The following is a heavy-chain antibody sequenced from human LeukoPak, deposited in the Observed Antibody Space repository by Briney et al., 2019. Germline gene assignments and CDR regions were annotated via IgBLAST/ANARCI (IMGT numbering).Heavy chain of an antibody. V-gene: IGHV4-34*01. CDR2: INHSGST. D-gene: IGHD3-3*01. CDR1: GGSFSGYY. J-gene: IGHJ5*02. CDR3: ARGPPNYDFWSGYDP. Sequence: SSETLSLTCAVYGGSFSGYYWSWIRQPPGKGLEWIGKINHSGSTNYNPSLKSRVTISVDTSKNQFSLKLSSVTAADTAVYYCARGPPNYDFWSGYDPWGQGTLVTVSS.